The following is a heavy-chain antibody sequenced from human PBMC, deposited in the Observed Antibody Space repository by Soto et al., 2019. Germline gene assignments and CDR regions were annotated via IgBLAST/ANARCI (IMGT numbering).Heavy chain of an antibody. J-gene: IGHJ6*02. V-gene: IGHV4-61*01. Sequence: SETLSLTCTVSGGSVSSGSYYWSWIRQPPGKGLEWIGYIYYSGSTNYNPSLKSRVTISVDTSKNQFSLKLSSVTAADTAVYYCARGWRIAARFYYYGMDVWGQGTTVTVSS. CDR2: IYYSGST. D-gene: IGHD6-6*01. CDR3: ARGWRIAARFYYYGMDV. CDR1: GGSVSSGSYY.